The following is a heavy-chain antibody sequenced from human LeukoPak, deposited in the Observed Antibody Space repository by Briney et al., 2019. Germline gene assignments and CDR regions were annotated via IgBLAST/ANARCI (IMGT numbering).Heavy chain of an antibody. V-gene: IGHV4-34*01. CDR3: ARGSITAAGILDS. Sequence: SETLSLTCAVYGGSFSGYYWSWIRQPPGKGLEWIGEINHSGSTNYNPSLKSRVTISVDTSKNQFSLKLSSVTAADTAVYYCARGSITAAGILDSWGQGTLVTVSS. CDR1: GGSFSGYY. CDR2: INHSGST. D-gene: IGHD6-13*01. J-gene: IGHJ4*02.